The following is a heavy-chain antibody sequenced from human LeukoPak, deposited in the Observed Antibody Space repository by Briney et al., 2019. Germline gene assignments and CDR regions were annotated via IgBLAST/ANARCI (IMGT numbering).Heavy chain of an antibody. D-gene: IGHD1-14*01. V-gene: IGHV1-46*01. J-gene: IGHJ4*02. Sequence: ASVKVSCKASGYSFISYYIHWVRQAPGQGLEWMGIINPSGGSTSYAQKFQGRVTMTRDTSTSTVYTELSSLRSEDTAVYYCAREADTGFDYWGQGTLVTVSS. CDR3: AREADTGFDY. CDR1: GYSFISYY. CDR2: INPSGGST.